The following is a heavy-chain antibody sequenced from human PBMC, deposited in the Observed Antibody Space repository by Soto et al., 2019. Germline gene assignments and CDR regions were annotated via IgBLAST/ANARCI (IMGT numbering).Heavy chain of an antibody. CDR1: GFTFSSYG. V-gene: IGHV3-30*18. J-gene: IGHJ3*02. D-gene: IGHD6-13*01. CDR3: AKDPGTGTRAFDI. Sequence: QVQLVESGGGVVQPGRSLRLSCAASGFTFSSYGMHWVRQAPGKGLEWVAVISYDGSNKYYADSVKGRFTISRDNSKNTLYLQMNSLRAEDTAVYYCAKDPGTGTRAFDIWGQGTMVTVSS. CDR2: ISYDGSNK.